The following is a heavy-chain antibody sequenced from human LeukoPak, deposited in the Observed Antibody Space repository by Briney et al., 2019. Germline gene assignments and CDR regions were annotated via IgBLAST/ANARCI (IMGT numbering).Heavy chain of an antibody. Sequence: GGSLRLSCAASGFTVSSNYMSWVRQAPGKGLEWVSVIYSGGSTYYADSVKGRFTISRDNSKNTLYLQMNSLRAEDTAVYYCARGPGRIAAAGTPDYWGQGTLVTVSS. J-gene: IGHJ4*02. CDR2: IYSGGST. CDR3: ARGPGRIAAAGTPDY. V-gene: IGHV3-53*01. CDR1: GFTVSSNY. D-gene: IGHD6-13*01.